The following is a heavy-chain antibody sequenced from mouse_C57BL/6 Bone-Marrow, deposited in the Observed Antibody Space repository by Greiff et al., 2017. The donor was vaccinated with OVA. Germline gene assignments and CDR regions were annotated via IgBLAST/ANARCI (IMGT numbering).Heavy chain of an antibody. CDR3: TSHYYGSSPYYFDY. J-gene: IGHJ2*01. D-gene: IGHD1-1*01. CDR2: IDPENGDT. CDR1: GFNIKDDY. Sequence: EVQLQQSGAELVRPGASVKLSCTASGFNIKDDYMHWVKQRPEQGLEWIGWIDPENGDTEYASKFQGKATITADTSSNTAYLQLSSLTSEDTAVXYCTSHYYGSSPYYFDYWGQGTTLTVSS. V-gene: IGHV14-4*01.